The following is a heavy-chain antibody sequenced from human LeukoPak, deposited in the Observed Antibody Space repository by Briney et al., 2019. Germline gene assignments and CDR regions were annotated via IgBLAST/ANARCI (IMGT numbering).Heavy chain of an antibody. V-gene: IGHV3-7*01. D-gene: IGHD2-15*01. CDR1: GFTFSSYW. CDR3: ARDRTDIVVVAAATPERDYYYYGMDV. J-gene: IGHJ6*02. CDR2: IKQDGSEK. Sequence: GGSLRLSCAASGFTFSSYWMSWVRQAPGKGLEWVANIKQDGSEKYYVDSVKGRFTISRDNAKNSLYLQMNSLRAEDTAVYYCARDRTDIVVVAAATPERDYYYYGMDVWGQGTTVTVSS.